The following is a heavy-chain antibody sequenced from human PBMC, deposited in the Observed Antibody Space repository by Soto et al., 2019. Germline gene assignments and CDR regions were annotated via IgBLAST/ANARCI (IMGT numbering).Heavy chain of an antibody. CDR3: ARGGNTVTTLDY. D-gene: IGHD4-17*01. CDR1: DGPISRGGYS. CDR2: IYHSGST. V-gene: IGHV4-30-2*01. J-gene: IGHJ4*02. Sequence: QLQLQESGSGLVKPSQTLSLTCAVSDGPISRGGYSWSWIRQPPGKGLEWIGYIYHSGSTYYNPSLKSRVTISVDRSKNQFSLKLSSVTAADMAVYYCARGGNTVTTLDYWGQGTLVTVS.